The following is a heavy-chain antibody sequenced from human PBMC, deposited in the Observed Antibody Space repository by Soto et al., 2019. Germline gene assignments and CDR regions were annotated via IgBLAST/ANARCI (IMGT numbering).Heavy chain of an antibody. J-gene: IGHJ4*02. CDR3: ARGTYFDY. CDR1: GYTLTTYG. Sequence: QVQLVQSGAEVKKPGASVKVSCKAAGYTLTTYGVSWVRQAPGQGLEWVGWISAYNDHTNYAQKFQGIVTMTTDTSMSTAYMELRSLRSDDMAVYYCARGTYFDYWGQGTLVTVSS. V-gene: IGHV1-18*03. D-gene: IGHD1-1*01. CDR2: ISAYNDHT.